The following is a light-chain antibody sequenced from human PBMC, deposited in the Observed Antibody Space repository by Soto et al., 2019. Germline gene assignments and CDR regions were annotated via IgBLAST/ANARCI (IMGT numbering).Light chain of an antibody. CDR2: ATS. CDR3: QQSYSAPLT. Sequence: DIQMTQSPSSLSASVGDRVTITCRASQSIIRYLNWYQQIPGKAPKLLIYATSNLQSGVPSRFSGSGSGTDFTLTINSLQPEDVATYSCQQSYSAPLTFGPGTKVDIK. CDR1: QSIIRY. V-gene: IGKV1-39*01. J-gene: IGKJ3*01.